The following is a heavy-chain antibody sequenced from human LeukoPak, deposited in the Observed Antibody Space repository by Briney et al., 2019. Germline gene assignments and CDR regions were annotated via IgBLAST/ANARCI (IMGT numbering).Heavy chain of an antibody. D-gene: IGHD6-6*01. V-gene: IGHV4-34*01. CDR1: GGSFNGYY. CDR3: ARRSEYSYSSGVNY. CDR2: INQSGNI. J-gene: IGHJ4*02. Sequence: SETLSLTCAGQGGSFNGYYCNWIRQAPGKGLEWIGEINQSGNINYNPSLKSRVTMSVDTSKNQFSLNLISLTAADTAVYYYARRSEYSYSSGVNYWGQGTLVTVSS.